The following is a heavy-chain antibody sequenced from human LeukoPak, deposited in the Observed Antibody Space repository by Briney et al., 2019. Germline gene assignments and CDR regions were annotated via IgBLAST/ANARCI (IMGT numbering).Heavy chain of an antibody. D-gene: IGHD1-26*01. CDR1: GYTFTSYD. CDR3: ARGASGSYYGYYYYMDV. V-gene: IGHV1-8*01. CDR2: MNPNSGNT. J-gene: IGHJ6*03. Sequence: ASVKVSCKASGYTFTSYDISWVRQATGQGLEWMGWMNPNSGNTGYAQKFQGRVTMTRNTSISTAYMELSSLRSDDRAVYYCARGASGSYYGYYYYMDVWGKGTTVTVSS.